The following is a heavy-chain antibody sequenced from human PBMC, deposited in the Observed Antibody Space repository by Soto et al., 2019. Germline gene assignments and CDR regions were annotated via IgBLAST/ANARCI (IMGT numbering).Heavy chain of an antibody. J-gene: IGHJ5*01. CDR1: GFTFSAYT. Sequence: EVQLVESGGGLVKPGGSLRLSCAASGFTFSAYTMNWVRQAPGKGLEWVSSLDPSSTYIYYADSVKGRFTLSRDNAKNSLFLRLNSLRADDTALYYCVRGSYGDYDSWGQGNLVTVSS. CDR2: LDPSSTYI. CDR3: VRGSYGDYDS. D-gene: IGHD4-17*01. V-gene: IGHV3-21*02.